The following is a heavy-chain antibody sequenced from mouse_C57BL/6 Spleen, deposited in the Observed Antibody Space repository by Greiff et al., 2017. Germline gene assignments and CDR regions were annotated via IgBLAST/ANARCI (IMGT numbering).Heavy chain of an antibody. V-gene: IGHV5-6*01. CDR2: ISSGGSYT. D-gene: IGHD2-1*01. CDR3: ARHYGNPYYYAMDY. CDR1: GFTFSSYG. Sequence: EVQLVESGGDLVKPGGSLKLSCAASGFTFSSYGMSWVRQTPDKRLEWVATISSGGSYTYYPDSVKGRFTISRDNAKNTLYLQMSSLKSEDTAMYYCARHYGNPYYYAMDYWGQGTSVTVSS. J-gene: IGHJ4*01.